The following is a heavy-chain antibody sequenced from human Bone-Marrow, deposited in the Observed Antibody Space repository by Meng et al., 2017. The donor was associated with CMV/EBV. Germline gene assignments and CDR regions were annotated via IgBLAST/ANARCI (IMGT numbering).Heavy chain of an antibody. CDR3: AKDFAYDSSGNPFSS. J-gene: IGHJ5*02. V-gene: IGHV3-23*03. D-gene: IGHD3-22*01. Sequence: GESLKISCAASGFTFSSYAMSWVRQAPGKGLEWVSVIYSGGSSTYYEDSVKGRFTISRDNSKNTMYLQMSSLRAEDTAVYYCAKDFAYDSSGNPFSSWGQGTLVTVSS. CDR1: GFTFSSYA. CDR2: IYSGGSST.